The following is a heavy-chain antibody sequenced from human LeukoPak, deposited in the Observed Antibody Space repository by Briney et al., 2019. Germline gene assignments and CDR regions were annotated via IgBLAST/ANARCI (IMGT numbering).Heavy chain of an antibody. V-gene: IGHV1-69*04. D-gene: IGHD1-26*01. CDR3: ARLNQVGATWGY. CDR2: IIPILGIA. Sequence: LGASVKVSCKASGGTFSSYAISWVRRAPGQGLEWMGRIIPILGIANYAQKFQGRVTITADKSTSTAYMELSSLRSEDTAVYYCARLNQVGATWGYWGQGTLVTVSS. J-gene: IGHJ4*02. CDR1: GGTFSSYA.